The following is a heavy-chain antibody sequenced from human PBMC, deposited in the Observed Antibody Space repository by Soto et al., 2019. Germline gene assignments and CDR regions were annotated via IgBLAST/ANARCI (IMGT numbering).Heavy chain of an antibody. CDR3: TKYSYGPNYYYYGMDV. D-gene: IGHD5-18*01. CDR1: GFTFSNAW. Sequence: NPGGSLRLSCAASGFTFSNAWMSWVRQAPGKGLEWVGRIKSKTDGGTTDYAAPVKGRFTISRDDSKNTLYLQMNSLKTEDTAVYYCTKYSYGPNYYYYGMDVWGQGTTVTVSS. J-gene: IGHJ6*02. CDR2: IKSKTDGGTT. V-gene: IGHV3-15*01.